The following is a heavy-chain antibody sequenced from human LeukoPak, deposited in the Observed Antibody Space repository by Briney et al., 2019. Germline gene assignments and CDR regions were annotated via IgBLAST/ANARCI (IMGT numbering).Heavy chain of an antibody. J-gene: IGHJ6*02. V-gene: IGHV3-23*01. CDR1: GFTFSSYA. CDR2: ISGSGGST. D-gene: IGHD4-11*01. CDR3: AKEGEDYSNFHYYYGMDV. Sequence: GGSLRLSCAVSGFTFSSYAMSWVRQAPGKGLEWVSAISGSGGSTYYADSVKGRFTISRDNSKNTLYLQMNSLRAEDTAVYYCAKEGEDYSNFHYYYGMDVWGQGTTVTVSS.